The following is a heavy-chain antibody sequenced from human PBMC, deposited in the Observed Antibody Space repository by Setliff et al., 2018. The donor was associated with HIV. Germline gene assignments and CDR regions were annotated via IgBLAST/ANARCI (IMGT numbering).Heavy chain of an antibody. CDR3: ARDHGSNWYSTGLSAESFQQ. J-gene: IGHJ1*01. Sequence: GGSLRLSCAASGFRFSDYYMNWIRQAPGKGLEWLSYISSSSDSPTKYADSVQGRFTISRDNAKNSLYLQMNSLRVEDTAMYYCARDHGSNWYSTGLSAESFQQWGQGTLVTVSS. CDR1: GFRFSDYY. V-gene: IGHV3-11*06. CDR2: ISSSSDSPT. D-gene: IGHD6-13*01.